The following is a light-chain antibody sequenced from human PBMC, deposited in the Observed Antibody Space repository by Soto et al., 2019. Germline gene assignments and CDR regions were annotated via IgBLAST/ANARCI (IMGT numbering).Light chain of an antibody. Sequence: QSVLTQSPSASASLGASVKLTCTLRSGHSSYAIAWHQQQPDKGPRYLMKLNSDGSHSKGDGIPDRFSGSSSGAERYLTISSLQSEDEADYYCQTWGTGIQVFGGGTKLTVL. V-gene: IGLV4-69*01. CDR3: QTWGTGIQV. CDR1: SGHSSYA. CDR2: LNSDGSH. J-gene: IGLJ2*01.